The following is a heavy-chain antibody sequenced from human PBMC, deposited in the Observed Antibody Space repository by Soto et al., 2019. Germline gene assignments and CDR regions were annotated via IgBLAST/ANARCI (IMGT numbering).Heavy chain of an antibody. CDR3: ARARLRSLERIYYFDY. V-gene: IGHV1-2*04. CDR2: INPNSGGT. D-gene: IGHD5-12*01. Sequence: ASVKVSCKASGYTFTGYYMHWVRQAPGQGLEWMGWINPNSGGTNYAQKFQGWVTMTRDTSISTAYMELSRLRSDDTAVYYCARARLRSLERIYYFDYWGQGTLVTVSS. CDR1: GYTFTGYY. J-gene: IGHJ4*02.